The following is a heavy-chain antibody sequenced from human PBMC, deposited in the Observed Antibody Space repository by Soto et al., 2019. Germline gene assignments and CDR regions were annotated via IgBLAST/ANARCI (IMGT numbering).Heavy chain of an antibody. Sequence: GASVKVSCKASGGTFSSYAISWVRQAPGQGLEWMGGIIPIFGTANYAQKFQGRVTITADESTSTAYMELSSLRSEDTAVYYCARDSGVTMVRGVTSDAFDLWGQGTMVTVSS. J-gene: IGHJ3*01. D-gene: IGHD3-10*01. CDR1: GGTFSSYA. CDR2: IIPIFGTA. V-gene: IGHV1-69*13. CDR3: ARDSGVTMVRGVTSDAFDL.